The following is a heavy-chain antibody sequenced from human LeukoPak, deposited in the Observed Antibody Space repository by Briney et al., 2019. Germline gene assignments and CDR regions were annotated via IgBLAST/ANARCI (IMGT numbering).Heavy chain of an antibody. CDR3: ARDETYGNHVDGMDV. CDR2: IWYDGSKK. CDR1: GFTFSSHG. J-gene: IGHJ6*02. Sequence: GGSLRLSCAASGFTFSSHGIHWVRQAPGKGLEWVAIIWYDGSKKYYADSVKGRFTISRDNSKNTLYLQMNSLRAEDTAVYYCARDETYGNHVDGMDVWGQGTTVTVSS. D-gene: IGHD1-14*01. V-gene: IGHV3-33*01.